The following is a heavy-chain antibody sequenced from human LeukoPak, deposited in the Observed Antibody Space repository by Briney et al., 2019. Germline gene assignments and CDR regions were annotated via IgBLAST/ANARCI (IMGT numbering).Heavy chain of an antibody. V-gene: IGHV4-59*01. J-gene: IGHJ6*04. CDR2: IYYSGST. CDR1: GGSISSYY. Sequence: SETLSLTCTVSGGSISSYYWSWLRQPPGKGLEWLGYIYYSGSTNYNPSLKSRVTISVDTSKNQFSLKLSSVTAADTAVYYCAGGSGRGYYYYYGMDVWGKGTTVTVSS. CDR3: AGGSGRGYYYYYGMDV. D-gene: IGHD3-10*01.